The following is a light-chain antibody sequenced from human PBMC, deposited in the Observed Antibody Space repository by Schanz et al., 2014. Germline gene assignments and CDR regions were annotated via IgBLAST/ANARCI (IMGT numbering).Light chain of an antibody. CDR1: QRVNTNF. J-gene: IGKJ2*01. V-gene: IGKV3-20*01. CDR2: GAT. Sequence: EIVLTQSPGALSLSPGERATFSCRASQRVNTNFLAWYQQKPGQAPRLLIYGATSRATGIPDRFSGSGSGTNFTLTISRLEPEDFAVYYCQQYGGSPPDTFGQGTKLEIK. CDR3: QQYGGSPPDT.